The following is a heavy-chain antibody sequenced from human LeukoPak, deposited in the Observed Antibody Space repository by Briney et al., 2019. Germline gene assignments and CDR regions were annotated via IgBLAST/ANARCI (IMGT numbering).Heavy chain of an antibody. Sequence: PSETLSLTCTVSGGSISSYYWSWIRQPPGKGLEWIGYIYYSGSTNYHPSLKSRVTISVDTSKNQFSLKVRSVTAADTAVYYCARTYCGGDCRGYYYYYYMDVWGKGTTVTISS. CDR1: GGSISSYY. CDR2: IYYSGST. J-gene: IGHJ6*03. V-gene: IGHV4-59*08. CDR3: ARTYCGGDCRGYYYYYYMDV. D-gene: IGHD2-21*02.